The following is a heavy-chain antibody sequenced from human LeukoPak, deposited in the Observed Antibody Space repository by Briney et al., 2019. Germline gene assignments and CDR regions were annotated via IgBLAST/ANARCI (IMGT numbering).Heavy chain of an antibody. Sequence: ASVKVSCKASGGTFSSYAISWVRQAPGQGLEWMGGNIPIFGTANYAQKFQGRVTITADESTSTAYMELSSLRSEDTAVYYCARNPAGYSSGWYHYFDYWGQGTLVTVSS. D-gene: IGHD6-19*01. V-gene: IGHV1-69*13. CDR1: GGTFSSYA. CDR3: ARNPAGYSSGWYHYFDY. J-gene: IGHJ4*02. CDR2: NIPIFGTA.